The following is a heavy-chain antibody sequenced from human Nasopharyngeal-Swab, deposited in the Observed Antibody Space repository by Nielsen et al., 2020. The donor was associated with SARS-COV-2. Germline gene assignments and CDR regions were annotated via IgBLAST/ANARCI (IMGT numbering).Heavy chain of an antibody. D-gene: IGHD5-12*01. CDR1: GFTFSSYG. CDR2: IWYDGSNK. CDR3: ARERGGGYGDH. J-gene: IGHJ4*02. V-gene: IGHV3-33*01. Sequence: GESLKISCAASGFTFSSYGMHWVRQAPGKGLEWVAVIWYDGSNKYYADSVKGRFTISRDNSKNTLYLQMNSLRAEDTAVDYCARERGGGYGDHWGQGTLVTVSS.